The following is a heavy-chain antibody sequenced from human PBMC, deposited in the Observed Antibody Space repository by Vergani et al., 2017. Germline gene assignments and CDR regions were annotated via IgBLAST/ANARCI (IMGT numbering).Heavy chain of an antibody. CDR3: ARDQVRVVGATGVGY. CDR2: INPNSGGT. V-gene: IGHV1-2*02. D-gene: IGHD1-26*01. CDR1: GYTFTGYY. Sequence: QVQLVQSGAEVKKPGASVKVSCKASGYTFTGYYMHWVRQAPGQGLEWMGWINPNSGGTNYAQKFQGRVTMTRDTSISTAYMELSRLRSDDTAVYYCARDQVRVVGATGVGYWGQGTLVTVSS. J-gene: IGHJ4*02.